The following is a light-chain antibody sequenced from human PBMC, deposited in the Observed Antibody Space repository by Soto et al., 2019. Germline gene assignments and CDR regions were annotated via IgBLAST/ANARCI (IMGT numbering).Light chain of an antibody. CDR2: KAS. Sequence: DIQMTQSPSTLSASVGDRVTITCRASQSISSWLAWYQQKPGKAPKLLIYKASSLESGVPSRFSGSGSGTEFTLTISSLQPEDFATYYCQQSTGIPYTFGQGTKLEIK. CDR3: QQSTGIPYT. CDR1: QSISSW. V-gene: IGKV1-5*03. J-gene: IGKJ2*01.